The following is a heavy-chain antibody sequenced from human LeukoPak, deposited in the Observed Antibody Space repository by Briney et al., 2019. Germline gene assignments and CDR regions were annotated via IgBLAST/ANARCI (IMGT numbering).Heavy chain of an antibody. D-gene: IGHD2-15*01. CDR3: ARGNCSGHACYTADFLQH. J-gene: IGHJ1*01. V-gene: IGHV1-8*01. CDR1: GYTFGGYE. Sequence: ASVKVSCKASGYTFGGYEINWVRQAPGQGLEWMGWMKANSGDTGYPERFRGRVTMTRDTSVSTAYMELNSLRSEDTAVYCCARGNCSGHACYTADFLQHWGQGTLITVS. CDR2: MKANSGDT.